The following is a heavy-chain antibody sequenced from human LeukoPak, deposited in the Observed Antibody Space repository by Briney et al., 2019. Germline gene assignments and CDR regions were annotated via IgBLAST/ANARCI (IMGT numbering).Heavy chain of an antibody. CDR2: ISSSSSYI. V-gene: IGHV3-21*01. Sequence: GGSLRLSCAASGFTFSSYSMNWVRQAPGKGLEWVSSISSSSSYIYYADSVKGRLTISRDNAKNSLYLQMNSLRAEDTAVYYCARDRRSGAFDIWGQGTMVTVSS. CDR1: GFTFSSYS. CDR3: ARDRRSGAFDI. D-gene: IGHD6-6*01. J-gene: IGHJ3*02.